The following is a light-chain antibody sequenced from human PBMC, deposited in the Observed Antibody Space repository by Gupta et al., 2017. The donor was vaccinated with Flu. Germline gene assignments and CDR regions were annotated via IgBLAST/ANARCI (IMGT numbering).Light chain of an antibody. CDR1: QTINSNY. Sequence: EIVLTQSPGILSLSPGERATLSCRASQTINSNYVAWYQQRPGQAPTLLMFGASSRTSDITDRFSGSGSGTDFTLTISRLEPEDFAVYYCQQDHSTPIAFGGGTMVEIK. J-gene: IGKJ4*01. CDR3: QQDHSTPIA. V-gene: IGKV3-20*01. CDR2: GAS.